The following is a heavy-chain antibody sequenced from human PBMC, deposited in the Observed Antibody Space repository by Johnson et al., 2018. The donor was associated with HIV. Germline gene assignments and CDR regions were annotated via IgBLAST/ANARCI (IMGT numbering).Heavy chain of an antibody. D-gene: IGHD6-13*01. J-gene: IGHJ3*02. CDR3: ARDLAYNSRWTGAFDI. V-gene: IGHV3-30*03. Sequence: VQLVESGGGVVQPGRSLRLSCAASGFTFSSYGMSWVRQAPGKGLEWVAVISYDGSNKYYADSVKGRVTISRDNPKNTVYLHMNNLRAEDTAVYYCARDLAYNSRWTGAFDIWGQGTMVTVSS. CDR1: GFTFSSYG. CDR2: ISYDGSNK.